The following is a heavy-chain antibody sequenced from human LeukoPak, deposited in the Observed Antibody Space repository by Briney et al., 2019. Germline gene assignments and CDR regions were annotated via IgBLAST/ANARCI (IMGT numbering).Heavy chain of an antibody. CDR3: ARDQATVTTPYFDY. D-gene: IGHD4-17*01. Sequence: ASVKVSCKTSGFTFTGYYIHWVRQAPGQGLEWMGWINLNSGGTSYAQTFQGRVTMTRDTSITTAYMELSRLGSDDPAVYYCARDQATVTTPYFDYWGQGTLATVPS. J-gene: IGHJ4*02. CDR2: INLNSGGT. CDR1: GFTFTGYY. V-gene: IGHV1-2*02.